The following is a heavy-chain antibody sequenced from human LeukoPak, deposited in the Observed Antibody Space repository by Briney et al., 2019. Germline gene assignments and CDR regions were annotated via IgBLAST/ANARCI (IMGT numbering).Heavy chain of an antibody. V-gene: IGHV3-73*01. CDR1: GFTFSGSA. D-gene: IGHD3-3*01. CDR3: TTGEWLLEVYYYYMDV. CDR2: IRSKANSYAT. Sequence: GGSLRLSCAASGFTFSGSAMHWVRQASGKGLEWVGRIRSKANSYATAYAASVKGRFTISRDDSKNTAYLQMNSLKTEDTAVYYCTTGEWLLEVYYYYMDVWGKGTTVTVSS. J-gene: IGHJ6*03.